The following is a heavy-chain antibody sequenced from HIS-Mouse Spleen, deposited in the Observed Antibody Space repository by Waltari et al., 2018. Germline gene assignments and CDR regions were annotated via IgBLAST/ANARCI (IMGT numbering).Heavy chain of an antibody. CDR1: GGSISSYY. V-gene: IGHV4-4*07. Sequence: QVQLQESGPGLVKPSETLSLTCTVSGGSISSYYWRWVRQPARQGLGGSGRIYTSGSTNYHPSIKSRVTMSVDTSKNQFSLKLSSVTAADTAVYYCARDFHDFWSGYYGGDKKHDAFDIWGQGTMVTVSS. CDR3: ARDFHDFWSGYYGGDKKHDAFDI. CDR2: IYTSGST. J-gene: IGHJ3*02. D-gene: IGHD3-3*01.